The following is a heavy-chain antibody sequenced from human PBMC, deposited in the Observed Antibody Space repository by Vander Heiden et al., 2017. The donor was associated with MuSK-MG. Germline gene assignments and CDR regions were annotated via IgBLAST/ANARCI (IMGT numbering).Heavy chain of an antibody. D-gene: IGHD2-2*02. CDR2: IFSNDEK. V-gene: IGHV2-26*01. J-gene: IGHJ4*02. CDR1: GFPLSNDRMG. Sequence: HVTLKESGPVLVKPTETLTLTCTVPGFPLSNDRMGVSWIRQPPGKALEWLAHIFSNDEKSYSTSLKSRLTISKDTSKSQVVLTMTNMDPVDTATYYCARTSAIVVLPAAIPHVYFDYWGQGTLVTVSS. CDR3: ARTSAIVVLPAAIPHVYFDY.